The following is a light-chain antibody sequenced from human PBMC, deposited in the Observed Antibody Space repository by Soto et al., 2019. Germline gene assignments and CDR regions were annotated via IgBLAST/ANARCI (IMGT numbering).Light chain of an antibody. V-gene: IGKV3-15*01. CDR1: QSVNNN. CDR3: QQYNNLPPDT. CDR2: GAS. Sequence: EIILTQSPASLSVSPGERATLSCRASQSVNNNLAWYQQKPGQAPRLLIYGASTRATGIPGRFRGSGSGTEVTLPITSLQSEDFAVYFCQQYNNLPPDTFGQGTKLEIK. J-gene: IGKJ2*01.